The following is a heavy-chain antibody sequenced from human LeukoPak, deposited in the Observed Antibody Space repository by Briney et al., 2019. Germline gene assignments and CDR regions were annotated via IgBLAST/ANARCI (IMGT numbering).Heavy chain of an antibody. CDR3: ARAGGYSGYLRTGYYYYYMDV. V-gene: IGHV4-59*01. Sequence: SETLSLTCTVSGGSISSYYWSWIRQPPGQGLEWIGYIYYSGSTNYNPSLKSRVTISVDTSKNQFSLKLSSVTAADTAVYYCARAGGYSGYLRTGYYYYYMDVWGKGTTVTVSS. D-gene: IGHD5-12*01. J-gene: IGHJ6*03. CDR1: GGSISSYY. CDR2: IYYSGST.